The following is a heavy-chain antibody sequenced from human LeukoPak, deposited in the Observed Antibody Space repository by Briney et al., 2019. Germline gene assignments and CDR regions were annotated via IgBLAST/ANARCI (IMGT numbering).Heavy chain of an antibody. J-gene: IGHJ4*02. Sequence: ASVKVSCKASGYTFTGYYMHRVRQAPGQGLEWMGWINPNSGGTNYAQKFQGRVTMTRDTSISTAYMEPSRLRSDDTAVYYCAREGCSGGSCYRDSWYYFDYWGQGTLVTVSS. CDR3: AREGCSGGSCYRDSWYYFDY. CDR1: GYTFTGYY. V-gene: IGHV1-2*02. CDR2: INPNSGGT. D-gene: IGHD2-15*01.